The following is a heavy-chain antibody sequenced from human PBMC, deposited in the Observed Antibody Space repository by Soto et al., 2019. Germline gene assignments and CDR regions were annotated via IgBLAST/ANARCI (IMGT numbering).Heavy chain of an antibody. D-gene: IGHD3-9*01. Sequence: SETLSLTCTVSGGSISSYYWSWIRQPAGKGLEWIGRIYTSGSTNYNPSLKSRVTMSVDTSKNQFSLKLSSVTAADTAVYYCASADYDILTGYYYYGMDVWGQGTTVTVSS. V-gene: IGHV4-4*07. CDR1: GGSISSYY. CDR3: ASADYDILTGYYYYGMDV. CDR2: IYTSGST. J-gene: IGHJ6*02.